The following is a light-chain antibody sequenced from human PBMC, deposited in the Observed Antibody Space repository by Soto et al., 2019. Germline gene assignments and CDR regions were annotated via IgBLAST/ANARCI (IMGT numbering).Light chain of an antibody. CDR1: SSNIGAGYD. Sequence: QSVLTQPPSVSGAPGQRVTISCTGGSSNIGAGYDVHWYQQLPGTAPKLLIYGNTDRPSGVPDRFSGSKSGTSASLAITGLQPEDEADYYCQSYDTRLSGYVFGDGTKLTVL. CDR2: GNT. J-gene: IGLJ1*01. CDR3: QSYDTRLSGYV. V-gene: IGLV1-40*01.